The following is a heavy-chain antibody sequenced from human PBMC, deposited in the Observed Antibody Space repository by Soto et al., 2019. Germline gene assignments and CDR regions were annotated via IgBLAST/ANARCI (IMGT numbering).Heavy chain of an antibody. CDR2: IWYDGTIE. Sequence: QVQLVESGGGVVQPGKSLRLSCAASGFTFTNHAMHWVRQAPGKGLEWVAAIWYDGTIEYYADSVKGRLTISRDNTKNTLYLQMNSLRAEDTAIYYCARGMRKWELLGHWGQGTTVTVSS. D-gene: IGHD1-26*01. V-gene: IGHV3-33*01. CDR3: ARGMRKWELLGH. CDR1: GFTFTNHA. J-gene: IGHJ4*02.